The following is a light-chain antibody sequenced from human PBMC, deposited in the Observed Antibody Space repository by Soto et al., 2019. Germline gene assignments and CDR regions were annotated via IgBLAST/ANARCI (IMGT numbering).Light chain of an antibody. CDR1: QGISTY. Sequence: DIHLTQSPSFLSASVGDTVTITCRASQGISTYLAWYQQKPGKAPNLXIYTASTLQTGVTSRFSGSAFGTEFTLTISSMQPEDFATYYCQXLAGFPITFGQGTRLEI. CDR2: TAS. V-gene: IGKV1-9*01. J-gene: IGKJ5*01. CDR3: QXLAGFPIT.